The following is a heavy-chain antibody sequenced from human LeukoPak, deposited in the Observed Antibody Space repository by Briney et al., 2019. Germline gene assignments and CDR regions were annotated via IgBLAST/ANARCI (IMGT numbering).Heavy chain of an antibody. CDR2: INSDGTTT. Sequence: GGSLRLSCGSTAFNFTAYWMHWVRQDPRQGLLWVAGINSDGTTTNYADSVKGRFTISRDNANNTLLLQMNSLRAEDTAVYFCAVSNGVYGPWGEGALVTVSS. CDR1: AFNFTAYW. V-gene: IGHV3-74*01. CDR3: AVSNGVYGP. D-gene: IGHD2-8*01. J-gene: IGHJ5*02.